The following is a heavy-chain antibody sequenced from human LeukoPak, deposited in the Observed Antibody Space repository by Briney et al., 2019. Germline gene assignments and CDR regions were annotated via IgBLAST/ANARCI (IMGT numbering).Heavy chain of an antibody. CDR3: ARGRGGTTSFDY. J-gene: IGHJ4*02. V-gene: IGHV3-30*02. CDR1: GFTFSRYG. D-gene: IGHD4-23*01. Sequence: QSGGSLRLSCAASGFTFSRYGMHWVRQAPGKGLEWVAFIRYDGNNKYYADSVKGRFTISRDNSKNTLYLLMNSLRAEDTAVYYCARGRGGTTSFDYWGQGTLVTVSS. CDR2: IRYDGNNK.